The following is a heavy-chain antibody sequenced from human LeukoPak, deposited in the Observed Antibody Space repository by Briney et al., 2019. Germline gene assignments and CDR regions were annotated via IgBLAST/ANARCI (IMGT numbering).Heavy chain of an antibody. J-gene: IGHJ5*02. V-gene: IGHV4-34*01. CDR2: INHSGST. D-gene: IGHD3-9*01. Sequence: SETLSLTCAVYGGPFSDYYWSWIRQPPGKGLEWIGEINHSGSTNYNPSLKSRVTISVDTSKNQFSLKLSSVTAADTAVYYCARVHYDILTNNGWFDPWGQGTLVTVSS. CDR1: GGPFSDYY. CDR3: ARVHYDILTNNGWFDP.